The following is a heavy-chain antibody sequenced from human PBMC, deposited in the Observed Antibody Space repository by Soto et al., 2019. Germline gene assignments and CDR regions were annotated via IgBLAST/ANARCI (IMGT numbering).Heavy chain of an antibody. Sequence: PGGSLRLSCAASGFTFSSYAMSWVRQAPGKGPVWVSRISSDGTTTNYADSVKGRFTVSRDNAKNTLYLQMNSLRDEDTAVYYCTTFGGNSPTWGQGTVVTVS. J-gene: IGHJ5*02. D-gene: IGHD2-21*01. CDR2: ISSDGTTT. V-gene: IGHV3-74*01. CDR3: TTFGGNSPT. CDR1: GFTFSSYA.